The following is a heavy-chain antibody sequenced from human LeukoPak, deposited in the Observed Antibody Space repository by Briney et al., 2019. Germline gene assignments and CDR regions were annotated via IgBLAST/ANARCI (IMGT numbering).Heavy chain of an antibody. V-gene: IGHV4-61*02. J-gene: IGHJ4*02. Sequence: SQTLSLTCTVSGGSISSGSYYWSWIRQPAGKGLEWIGRIYTSGSTNYSPSLKSRVTISVDTSKNQFSLKLSSVTAADTAVYYCASAYYDFWSGLGYWGQGTLVTVSS. CDR2: IYTSGST. D-gene: IGHD3-3*01. CDR3: ASAYYDFWSGLGY. CDR1: GGSISSGSYY.